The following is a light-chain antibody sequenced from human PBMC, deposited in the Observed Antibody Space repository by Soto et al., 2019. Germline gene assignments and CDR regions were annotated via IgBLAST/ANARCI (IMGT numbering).Light chain of an antibody. Sequence: IQITQSTSSVSASVGDRVTMSCRASQGIGNALAWYQQKPGKAPKVLIYDAYSLKSGVPSRFSGSGSGTDFTLTISSLQPEDFATYYCQQFNSFPLTFGGGTKVDIK. CDR2: DAY. V-gene: IGKV1-13*02. J-gene: IGKJ4*01. CDR1: QGIGNA. CDR3: QQFNSFPLT.